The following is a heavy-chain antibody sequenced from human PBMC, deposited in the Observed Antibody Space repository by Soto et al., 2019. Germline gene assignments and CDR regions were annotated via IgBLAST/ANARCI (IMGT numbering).Heavy chain of an antibody. CDR1: GFTFSSYS. D-gene: IGHD2-2*01. J-gene: IGHJ4*02. V-gene: IGHV3-21*01. CDR3: ARDPGGYCSSTSCYLLFDY. Sequence: GGSLRLSCAASGFTFSSYSMNWVRQAPGKGLEWVSSISRSSSYIYYADSVKGRFTISRDNAKNSLYLQMNSLRAEDTAVYYCARDPGGYCSSTSCYLLFDYWGQGTLVTVSS. CDR2: ISRSSSYI.